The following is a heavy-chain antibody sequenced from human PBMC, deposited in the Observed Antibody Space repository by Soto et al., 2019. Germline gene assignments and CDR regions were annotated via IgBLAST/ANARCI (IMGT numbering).Heavy chain of an antibody. V-gene: IGHV1-69*01. D-gene: IGHD3-10*01. CDR2: IIPIFGTA. Sequence: QVQLVQSGAEVKKPGSSVKVSCKASGGTFSSYAISWVRQAPGQGLEWMGGIIPIFGTANYAQKFQGRVTITADESTSKAYMELSSLRSEDTAVYYCARDAYGSGSYYNIYSFDYLGQGTLVTVSS. CDR3: ARDAYGSGSYYNIYSFDY. CDR1: GGTFSSYA. J-gene: IGHJ4*02.